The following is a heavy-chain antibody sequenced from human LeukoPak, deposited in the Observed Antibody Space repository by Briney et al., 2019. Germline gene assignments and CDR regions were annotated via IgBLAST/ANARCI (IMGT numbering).Heavy chain of an antibody. Sequence: ASVKVSCKASGYTFTSYGISWVRQAPGQGLEWMGWISAYNGNTNYAQKLQGRVTMTTDTSTSTAYMELRSLRSDDTAVYYCARDPNYYGSGSYYNVGFFVLWGQGTLVTVSS. CDR3: ARDPNYYGSGSYYNVGFFVL. CDR2: ISAYNGNT. J-gene: IGHJ4*02. V-gene: IGHV1-18*01. CDR1: GYTFTSYG. D-gene: IGHD3-10*01.